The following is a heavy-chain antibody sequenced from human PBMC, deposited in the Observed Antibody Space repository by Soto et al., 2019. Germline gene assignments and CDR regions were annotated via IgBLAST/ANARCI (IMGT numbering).Heavy chain of an antibody. D-gene: IGHD3-22*01. CDR2: INGDGTST. Sequence: EVQLVESGGRLVQPGGSLRLSCAASGFTFSSYWMHWVRQVPGKGLVWVSRINGDGTSTNYADSVKGRFTISRDNAKNTLFLQMNSLRAEDTALYYCARGPSGYPGYWGQGTLVTVSS. J-gene: IGHJ4*02. V-gene: IGHV3-74*01. CDR1: GFTFSSYW. CDR3: ARGPSGYPGY.